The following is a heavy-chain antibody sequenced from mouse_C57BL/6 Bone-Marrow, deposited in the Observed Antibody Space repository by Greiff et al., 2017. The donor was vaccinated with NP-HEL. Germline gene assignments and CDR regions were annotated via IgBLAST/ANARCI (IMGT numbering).Heavy chain of an antibody. Sequence: QVQLQQSGAELVRPGTSVKMSCTASGYTFTNYWIGWAKQRPGHGLEWIGDIYPGGGYTNYNEKFKGKATLTADKSSSTAYMQFSSLTSEDSAIYYCARYYYGIAMDYWGQGTSVTVSS. CDR1: GYTFTNYW. CDR3: ARYYYGIAMDY. V-gene: IGHV1-63*01. D-gene: IGHD1-1*01. J-gene: IGHJ4*01. CDR2: IYPGGGYT.